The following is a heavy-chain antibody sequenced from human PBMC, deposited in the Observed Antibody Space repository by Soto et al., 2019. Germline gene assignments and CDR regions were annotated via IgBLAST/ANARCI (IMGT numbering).Heavy chain of an antibody. J-gene: IGHJ3*02. CDR1: GYTVTTRG. CDR3: ARGVRSDYDDMYDAFDM. CDR2: INADKQKT. Sequence: ASVKVSCKASGYTVTTRGLSWLRQAPGQGLEWMGWINADKQKTKLAQRLQDRVTMTTDTSTSTAYMELRSLGSDDTAVYYCARGVRSDYDDMYDAFDMWGQGTKVTVS. D-gene: IGHD3-22*01. V-gene: IGHV1-18*01.